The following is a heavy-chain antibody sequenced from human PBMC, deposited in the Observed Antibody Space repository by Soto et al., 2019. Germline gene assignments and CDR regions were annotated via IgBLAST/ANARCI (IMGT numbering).Heavy chain of an antibody. J-gene: IGHJ2*01. Sequence: EVQLVESGGGLGQPGTSLRLSCAASGFTFDDFAMHWVRQAPGKGLEWVAGINWNSRSIDYADSVKGRFIISRDNAKKSIYLQLNNLRTEDTAFYYCAKDRRPMNWYFDLWGRGTLVVVSS. CDR2: INWNSRSI. CDR1: GFTFDDFA. CDR3: AKDRRPMNWYFDL. V-gene: IGHV3-9*01.